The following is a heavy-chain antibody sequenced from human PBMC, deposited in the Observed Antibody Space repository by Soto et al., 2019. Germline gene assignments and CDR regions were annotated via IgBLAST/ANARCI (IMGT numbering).Heavy chain of an antibody. CDR3: ARAYDFWSGYYHNYYYYYGMDV. V-gene: IGHV3-30-3*01. CDR1: GFTVSSYA. CDR2: ISYDGSNK. J-gene: IGHJ6*02. Sequence: GSLRISCAASGFTVSSYAMHWVRQAPGKGLEWVAVISYDGSNKYYADSVKGRFTISRDNSKNTLYLQMNSLRAEDTAVYYCARAYDFWSGYYHNYYYYYGMDVWDQGTTVTVSS. D-gene: IGHD3-3*01.